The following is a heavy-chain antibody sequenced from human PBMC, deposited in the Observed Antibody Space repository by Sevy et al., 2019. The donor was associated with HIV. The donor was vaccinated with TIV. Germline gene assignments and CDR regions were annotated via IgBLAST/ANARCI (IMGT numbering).Heavy chain of an antibody. V-gene: IGHV3-49*04. CDR1: GFNLGDYA. CDR2: MRSKAFAGTT. D-gene: IGHD5-18*01. J-gene: IGHJ4*02. CDR3: IRSRQLGYTAMVPDY. Sequence: GGSLRLSCSTSGFNLGDYAMSWVRQSPGKGLEWVGFMRSKAFAGTTEYAASVKGRFTIPTDNSKASAHLQMKSLRADDTGVYYCIRSRQLGYTAMVPDYWGQGTLVTVSS.